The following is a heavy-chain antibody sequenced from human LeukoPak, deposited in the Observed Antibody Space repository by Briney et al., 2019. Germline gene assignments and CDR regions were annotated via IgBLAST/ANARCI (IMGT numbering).Heavy chain of an antibody. CDR3: AKSKYYDSSGYSVAFDI. V-gene: IGHV3-11*01. D-gene: IGHD3-22*01. J-gene: IGHJ3*02. CDR1: GFTFSDYY. CDR2: ISSSGSTI. Sequence: TPGGSLRLSCAASGFTFSDYYMSWIRQAPGKGLEWVSYISSSGSTIYYADSVKGRFTISRDNAKDSLYLQMNSLRAEDTALYYCAKSKYYDSSGYSVAFDIWGQGTMVTVSS.